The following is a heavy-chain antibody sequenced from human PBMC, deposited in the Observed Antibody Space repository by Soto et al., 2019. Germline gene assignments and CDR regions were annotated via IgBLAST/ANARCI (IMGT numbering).Heavy chain of an antibody. CDR1: GYILSTYW. D-gene: IGHD3-22*01. CDR3: AILTYYDRTSAFEF. Sequence: GXSLKISCKGSGYILSTYWIGWVRQIPGKGLEWMGIIYPPDSDTKYSPSFQGQVTISADRSIGTVYLQWGSLKASDTALYFCAILTYYDRTSAFEFWGQGTLVTVSS. CDR2: IYPPDSDT. V-gene: IGHV5-51*01. J-gene: IGHJ4*02.